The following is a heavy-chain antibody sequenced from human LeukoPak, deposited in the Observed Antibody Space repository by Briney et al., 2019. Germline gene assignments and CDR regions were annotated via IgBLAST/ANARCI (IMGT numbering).Heavy chain of an antibody. CDR2: IKQDGSEK. CDR1: GFTFSSYW. Sequence: GGSLRLSCAASGFTFSSYWMNWVRQAPGKGLEWVANIKQDGSEKYYVDSVKGRFTISRDNAKNSLYLQMYSLRAEDTAVYYCARSVLGYSYGLHIDYWGQGTLVTVSS. J-gene: IGHJ4*02. V-gene: IGHV3-7*05. CDR3: ARSVLGYSYGLHIDY. D-gene: IGHD5-18*01.